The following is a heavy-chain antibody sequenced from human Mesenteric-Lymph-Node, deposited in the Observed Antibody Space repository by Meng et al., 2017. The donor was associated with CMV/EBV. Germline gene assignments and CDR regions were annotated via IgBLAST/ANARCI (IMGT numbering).Heavy chain of an antibody. CDR3: ARGRVVPAAGWSPPVDYFDY. V-gene: IGHV4-34*01. Sequence: SETLSLTCAVYSGSFSDYYWSWIRQTPGKGLEWVGEINHSGSTKYNPSLKSRVTISVDTSKNQFSLKLSSVTAADTAVYYCARGRVVPAAGWSPPVDYFDYWGQGTLVTVSS. D-gene: IGHD2-2*01. CDR2: INHSGST. J-gene: IGHJ4*02. CDR1: SGSFSDYY.